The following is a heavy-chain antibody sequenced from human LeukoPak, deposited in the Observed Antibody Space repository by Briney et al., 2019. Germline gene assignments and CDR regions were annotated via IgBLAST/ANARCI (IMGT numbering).Heavy chain of an antibody. V-gene: IGHV4-61*01. Sequence: WETLSLTCSVSGGSVSSGSYYWSWIRQPPGKGLEWIGYIYYSGSTNYNPSLKSRVTISVDTSKNQFSLKLSSVTAADTAVYYCARDSWDDSSGYRRDAFDIWGQGTMVTVSS. CDR3: ARDSWDDSSGYRRDAFDI. D-gene: IGHD3-22*01. J-gene: IGHJ3*02. CDR2: IYYSGST. CDR1: GGSVSSGSYY.